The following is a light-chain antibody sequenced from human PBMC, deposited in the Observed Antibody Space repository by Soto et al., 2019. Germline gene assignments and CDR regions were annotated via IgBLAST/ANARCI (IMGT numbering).Light chain of an antibody. J-gene: IGKJ5*01. V-gene: IGKV1-39*01. Sequence: EIQMTQSPSSLSASVGDRFTITCRASQSVSSDLNWYQQKAGKAPKLLIYAASSLQSGVPSRFSGSGSGTHFILTISSLQPEDFATYYCQHIHSIPITFGQGTRLEIK. CDR2: AAS. CDR1: QSVSSD. CDR3: QHIHSIPIT.